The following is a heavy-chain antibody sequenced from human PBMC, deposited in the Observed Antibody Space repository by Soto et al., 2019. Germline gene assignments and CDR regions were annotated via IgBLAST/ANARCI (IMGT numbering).Heavy chain of an antibody. CDR1: GGTFISHT. V-gene: IGHV1-69*01. CDR3: ARLRPPTSRPTVTMVRGVINGYFDY. J-gene: IGHJ4*02. CDR2: ITPIFGAS. D-gene: IGHD3-10*01. Sequence: QVQLVQSGAEVKKPGSSIKVSCKASGGTFISHTFTWVRQAPGQGLEWMGGITPIFGASNYAQNFQGRVTITADESTSTVYMEMSSLRSEDTAVYYCARLRPPTSRPTVTMVRGVINGYFDYWGQGTPVTVSS.